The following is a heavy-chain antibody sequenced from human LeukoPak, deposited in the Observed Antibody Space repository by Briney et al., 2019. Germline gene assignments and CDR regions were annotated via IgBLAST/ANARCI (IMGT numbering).Heavy chain of an antibody. CDR2: INHRGGT. V-gene: IGHV4-34*01. CDR1: LWSLHRYL. J-gene: IGHJ6*02. Sequence: SETLSLTRALCLWSLHRYLWKWLGQPPGKGLEWIGEINHRGGTNYNPTLKSRVTISVDSSKKQFSLKLSSVTAADTAVYYCAGIAITVVVARDPCPMDGMDVWGQGTTVTVSS. D-gene: IGHD2-15*01. CDR3: AGIAITVVVARDPCPMDGMDV.